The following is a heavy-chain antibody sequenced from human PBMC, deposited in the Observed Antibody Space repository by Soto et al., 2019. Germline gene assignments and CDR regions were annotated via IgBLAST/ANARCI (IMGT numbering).Heavy chain of an antibody. J-gene: IGHJ4*02. CDR2: GYHGGNT. Sequence: QLQLQESGPGLVKPSETQSLTCTVSGGSISSNSYYWAWIRQPPGKVLEWIGSGYHGGNTYYNPSHKSRVTISVDTSTNQFSLKLNSVPATDTAVYYCARHLSGYGYLYFEYWGQGILVTVSS. CDR3: ARHLSGYGYLYFEY. D-gene: IGHD5-18*01. CDR1: GGSISSNSYY. V-gene: IGHV4-39*01.